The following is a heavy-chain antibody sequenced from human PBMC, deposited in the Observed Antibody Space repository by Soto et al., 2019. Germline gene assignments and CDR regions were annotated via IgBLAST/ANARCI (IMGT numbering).Heavy chain of an antibody. D-gene: IGHD3-10*01. Sequence: QVQLVQSGAEVKKPGASVTVSCKTSGYTFSNYGINWVRQAPGQGLEWMGWISGYNGNTNYAQTVQGRVTMTTDTSTGTVYMELRSLKSDDTAIYYCSMFIMVGGLFDPNYYHGMDVWGQGTTVTVSS. CDR2: ISGYNGNT. CDR1: GYTFSNYG. J-gene: IGHJ6*02. V-gene: IGHV1-18*01. CDR3: SMFIMVGGLFDPNYYHGMDV.